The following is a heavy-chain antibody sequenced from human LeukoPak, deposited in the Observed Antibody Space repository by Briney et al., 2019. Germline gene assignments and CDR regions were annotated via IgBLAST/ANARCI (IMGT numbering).Heavy chain of an antibody. CDR2: ISGVNKNI. CDR3: ARDLGQYYDTSDNWFDP. Sequence: PGGSLRLSCAASGFTVTTSGMNWVRQTPGKGLEWISYISGVNKNIHYADSVKGRFTISRDAADNSVYLEMNSLRAEDTAVYYCARDLGQYYDTSDNWFDPWGQGTLVTVSS. CDR1: GFTVTTSG. V-gene: IGHV3-48*01. D-gene: IGHD3-22*01. J-gene: IGHJ5*02.